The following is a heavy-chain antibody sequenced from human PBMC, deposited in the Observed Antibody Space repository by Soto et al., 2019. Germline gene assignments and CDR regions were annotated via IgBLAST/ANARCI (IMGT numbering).Heavy chain of an antibody. J-gene: IGHJ5*02. V-gene: IGHV3-11*01. D-gene: IGHD3-3*01. CDR1: GFTFSDYY. CDR3: ARDLARDDFWSGHNNWFDP. Sequence: GGSLRLSCAASGFTFSDYYMSWIRQAPGKGLEWVSYISSSGSTIYYADSVKGRFTISRDNAKNSLYLQMNSLRAEDTAVYYCARDLARDDFWSGHNNWFDPWGQGTLVTVSS. CDR2: ISSSGSTI.